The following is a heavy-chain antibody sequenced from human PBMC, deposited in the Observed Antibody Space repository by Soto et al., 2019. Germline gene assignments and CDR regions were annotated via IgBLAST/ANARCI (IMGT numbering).Heavy chain of an antibody. Sequence: SVKVSCKASGGTFSSYAISWVRQAPGQGLEWMGGIIPIFGTANYAQKFQGRVTITADESTSTAYMELSSLRSEDTAVYYCARYDYDHVWGSHTTFGYWGQGTLVTVSS. CDR2: IIPIFGTA. CDR3: ARYDYDHVWGSHTTFGY. J-gene: IGHJ4*02. V-gene: IGHV1-69*13. D-gene: IGHD3-16*01. CDR1: GGTFSSYA.